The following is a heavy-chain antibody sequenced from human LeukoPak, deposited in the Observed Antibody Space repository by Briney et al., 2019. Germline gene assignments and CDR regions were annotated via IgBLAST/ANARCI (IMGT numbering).Heavy chain of an antibody. CDR1: GYTFTNYA. CDR2: INAGNGNT. J-gene: IGHJ3*02. D-gene: IGHD3-16*01. Sequence: ASVNVSCKASGYTFTNYAMQWVRHAPGQRLEWMGWINAGNGNTKYLEKFQGRVTITRDTSANTAYMELSSLRSEDTAVYYCAREKRLGGDAFDIWGQGTMVTVSS. V-gene: IGHV1-3*01. CDR3: AREKRLGGDAFDI.